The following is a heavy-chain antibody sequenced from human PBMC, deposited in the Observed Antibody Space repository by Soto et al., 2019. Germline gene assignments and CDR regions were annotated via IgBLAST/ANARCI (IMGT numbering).Heavy chain of an antibody. CDR2: IYYSGST. J-gene: IGHJ1*01. CDR3: AIFDYPGLFQH. Sequence: PSETLSLTCTVSGGSISSGGYYWSWIRQHPGKGLEWIGYIYYSGSTYYNPSLKSRVTISVDTSKNQFSLKLSSVTAADTAVYYCAIFDYPGLFQHWGQGTLVTVSS. V-gene: IGHV4-31*03. CDR1: GGSISSGGYY. D-gene: IGHD4-17*01.